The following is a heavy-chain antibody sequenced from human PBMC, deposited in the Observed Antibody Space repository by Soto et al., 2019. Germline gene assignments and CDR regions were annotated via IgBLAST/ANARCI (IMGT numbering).Heavy chain of an antibody. CDR2: ISTTGAYI. CDR1: GFTFNNYN. V-gene: IGHV3-21*01. D-gene: IGHD6-13*01. J-gene: IGHJ5*02. CDR3: ARDSSSWSIWFDP. Sequence: EVQLVESGGGLVKPGGSLRLSRAASGFTFNNYNMNWVRQAPGKGLEWVSSISTTGAYIQYADSVKGRFTISRDNAKNSLYLQMNSLRAVDTAVYYCARDSSSWSIWFDPWGQGTLVTVSS.